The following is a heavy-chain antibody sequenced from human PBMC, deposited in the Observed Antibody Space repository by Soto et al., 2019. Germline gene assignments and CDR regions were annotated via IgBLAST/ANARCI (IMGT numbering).Heavy chain of an antibody. CDR1: GFTFSGSA. Sequence: QPGGSLRLSCAASGFTFSGSAMHWVRQASGKGLEWVGRIRSKANSYATAYAASVKGRFTISRDDSKNTAYLQMNSLKTEDTAVYYCTHQYLDGSGIDNWFDPWGQGTLVTVPQ. V-gene: IGHV3-73*01. CDR2: IRSKANSYAT. CDR3: THQYLDGSGIDNWFDP. D-gene: IGHD3-10*01. J-gene: IGHJ5*02.